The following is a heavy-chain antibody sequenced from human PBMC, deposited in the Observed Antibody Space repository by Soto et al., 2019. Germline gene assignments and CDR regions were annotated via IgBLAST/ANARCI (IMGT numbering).Heavy chain of an antibody. CDR2: IYWDDDK. Sequence: QITLKESGPTLVKPTQTLTLPCTFSGFSLETSGMGMSWIRQPPGKALEWLALIYWDDDKRYSPSLKNRLTITKDTSKNQVVLTLTNVDPVDTATYYCAHSLYHYDNSCHYTSWYFDLWGRGTLVTVSS. CDR3: AHSLYHYDNSCHYTSWYFDL. J-gene: IGHJ2*01. D-gene: IGHD3-22*01. CDR1: GFSLETSGMG. V-gene: IGHV2-5*02.